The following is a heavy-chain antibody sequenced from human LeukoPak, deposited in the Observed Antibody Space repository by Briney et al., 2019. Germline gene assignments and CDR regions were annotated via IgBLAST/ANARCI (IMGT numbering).Heavy chain of an antibody. V-gene: IGHV3-53*01. CDR3: AKDEATSGGGLAS. J-gene: IGHJ4*02. D-gene: IGHD3-16*01. Sequence: GGSPRLSCAASGFTVSGTHMSWVRQAPGKGLEWVSAMYTGGTTYYADSVKGRFTISRDNSRNTLFLHMSSLRADDTAVYYCAKDEATSGGGLASWGQGTLVTVSS. CDR1: GFTVSGTH. CDR2: MYTGGTT.